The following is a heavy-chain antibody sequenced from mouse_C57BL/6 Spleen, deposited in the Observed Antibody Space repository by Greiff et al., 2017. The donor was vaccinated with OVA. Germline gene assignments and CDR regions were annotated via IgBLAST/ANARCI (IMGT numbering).Heavy chain of an antibody. J-gene: IGHJ2*01. D-gene: IGHD2-1*01. CDR1: GYTFTSYW. CDR3: ARSIYYGNSFDY. V-gene: IGHV1-59*01. Sequence: QVQLQQPGAELVRPGTSVKLSCKASGYTFTSYWMHWVKQRPGQGLEWIGVIDPSDSYTNYNQKFQGKATLTVDPSSSTAYMQLSSLTSEDSAVYYCARSIYYGNSFDYWGQGTTLTVSS. CDR2: IDPSDSYT.